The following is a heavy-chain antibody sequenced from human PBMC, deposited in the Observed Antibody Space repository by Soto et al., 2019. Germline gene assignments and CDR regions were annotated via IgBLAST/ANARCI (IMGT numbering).Heavy chain of an antibody. V-gene: IGHV3-48*01. CDR3: ARVMWYGDYLRGAFDI. CDR1: GFTFSSYS. J-gene: IGHJ3*02. Sequence: EAQLVESGGGLVQPGGSLRLSCAASGFTFSSYSMNWVRQAPGKGLEWVSYISSSSSTIYYADSVKGRFTISRDNAKNSLYLQMNSLRAEDTAVYYCARVMWYGDYLRGAFDIWGQGTMVTVSS. D-gene: IGHD4-17*01. CDR2: ISSSSSTI.